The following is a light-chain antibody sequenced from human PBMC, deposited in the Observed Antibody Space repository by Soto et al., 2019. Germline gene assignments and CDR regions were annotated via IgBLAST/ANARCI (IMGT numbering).Light chain of an antibody. J-gene: IGKJ4*01. CDR1: QSVSSY. CDR3: QQRSNWPPLT. Sequence: EIVLTQSPATLSLSPGERATLSCRASQSVSSYLAWYQQKPGQAPRLLIYDASNRATGIPARFSGSGSGTDFTLTISNLEPVDFAVYYCQQRSNWPPLTFGGGTKVEIK. V-gene: IGKV3-11*01. CDR2: DAS.